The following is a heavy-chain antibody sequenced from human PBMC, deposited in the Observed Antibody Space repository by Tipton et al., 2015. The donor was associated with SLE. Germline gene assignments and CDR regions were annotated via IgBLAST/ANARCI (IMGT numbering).Heavy chain of an antibody. CDR2: VYYTGST. D-gene: IGHD3-10*01. CDR3: ARDYYGSGFDAFDI. J-gene: IGHJ3*02. CDR1: GGSVSSSGYY. Sequence: TLSLTCTVSGGSVSSSGYYWAWIRQPPGKGLEWIANVYYTGSTYYNPSLKSRVTISVDKSKNQVSLKLSSVTAADTAVYYCARDYYGSGFDAFDIWGQGTMVTVSS. V-gene: IGHV4-39*07.